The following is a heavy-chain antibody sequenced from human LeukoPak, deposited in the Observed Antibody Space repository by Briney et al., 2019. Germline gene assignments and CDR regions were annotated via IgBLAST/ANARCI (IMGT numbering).Heavy chain of an antibody. V-gene: IGHV3-23*01. Sequence: PGGSLRLSCAASGFTFSSYAMSWVRQAPGKGLEWVSAISGSGGSTYYADSVKGRFTISRDNSKNTLYLQMNSLRAEDTAVYYCAKDPGSEYYDSRQKYFQHWGQGTLVTVSS. CDR2: ISGSGGST. D-gene: IGHD3-22*01. CDR1: GFTFSSYA. CDR3: AKDPGSEYYDSRQKYFQH. J-gene: IGHJ1*01.